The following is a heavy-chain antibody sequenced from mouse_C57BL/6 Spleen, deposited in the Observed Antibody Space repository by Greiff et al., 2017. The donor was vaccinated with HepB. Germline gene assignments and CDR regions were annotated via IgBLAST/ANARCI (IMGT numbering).Heavy chain of an antibody. J-gene: IGHJ4*01. Sequence: EVQRVESGGGLVKPGGSLKLSCAASGFTFSDYGMHWVRQAPEKGLEWVAYISSGSSTIYYADTVKGRFTISRDNAKNTLFLQMTSLRSEDTAMYYCATRGFSSSFNYAMDYWGQGTSVTVSS. CDR3: ATRGFSSSFNYAMDY. V-gene: IGHV5-17*01. CDR2: ISSGSSTI. D-gene: IGHD1-1*01. CDR1: GFTFSDYG.